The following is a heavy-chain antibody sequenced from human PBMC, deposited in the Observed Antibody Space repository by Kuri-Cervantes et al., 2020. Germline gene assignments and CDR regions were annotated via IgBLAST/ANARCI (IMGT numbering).Heavy chain of an antibody. V-gene: IGHV4-34*01. CDR3: ARGFIYDYVWGSYRSYYFDY. CDR1: GGSFSGYY. J-gene: IGHJ4*02. CDR2: INHSGST. D-gene: IGHD3-16*02. Sequence: SETLSLTCAVYGGSFSGYYWSWIRQPPGKGLEWIGEINHSGSTNYNPSLKSRVTISVDTSKNQFSLKLSSVTAADTAVYYCARGFIYDYVWGSYRSYYFDYWAREPWSPSPQ.